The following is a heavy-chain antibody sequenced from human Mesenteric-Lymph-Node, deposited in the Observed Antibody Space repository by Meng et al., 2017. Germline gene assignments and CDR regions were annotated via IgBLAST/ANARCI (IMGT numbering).Heavy chain of an antibody. Sequence: VRLQGPGPGLVKPSQTLSLTCTVSGGSISSGTYYWGWIRQLPGKGLEWIAYIHYSGSTYYSPSLKSRVTISVDTSKNQLSLKLSSMTAADTAVYYCARYVFDSSSLYSNWFDPWGQGTLVTVSS. CDR2: IHYSGST. J-gene: IGHJ5*02. V-gene: IGHV4-31*04. CDR1: GGSISSGTYY. CDR3: ARYVFDSSSLYSNWFDP. D-gene: IGHD3-22*01.